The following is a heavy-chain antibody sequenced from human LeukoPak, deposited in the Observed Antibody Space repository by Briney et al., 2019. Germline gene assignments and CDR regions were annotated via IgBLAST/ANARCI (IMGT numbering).Heavy chain of an antibody. V-gene: IGHV4-38-2*02. CDR1: GYSISSNYY. CDR3: ARDLGGGYHDY. D-gene: IGHD3-22*01. Sequence: SETLSLTCTVSGYSISSNYYWGWLRQPPGKGLEWIGSIYPSGSTYYNPSLKSRVTISIDTSTNQFSLKLSSVTAADTAVYYCARDLGGGYHDYWGQGTLVTVSS. J-gene: IGHJ4*02. CDR2: IYPSGST.